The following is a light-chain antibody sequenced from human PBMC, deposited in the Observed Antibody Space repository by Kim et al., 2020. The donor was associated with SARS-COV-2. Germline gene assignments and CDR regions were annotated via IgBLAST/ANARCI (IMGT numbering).Light chain of an antibody. J-gene: IGLJ2*01. CDR3: SSYAGTNTVL. Sequence: GQVVAISCTGTSSDVGAYNYVSWYQQYPGKAPKLIIYELNRRPSGVPDRFSGSKSGNTASLTVSGLQAEDEADYYCSSYAGTNTVLFGGGTQLTVL. CDR1: SSDVGAYNY. V-gene: IGLV2-8*01. CDR2: ELN.